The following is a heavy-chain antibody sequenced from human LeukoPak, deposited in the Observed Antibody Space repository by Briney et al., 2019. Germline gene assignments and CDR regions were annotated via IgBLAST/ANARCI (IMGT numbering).Heavy chain of an antibody. CDR2: INHSGST. CDR3: ARKRWFDP. Sequence: SETLSLTCAVYGGSFSGYYWSWIRQPPGKGLEWIGEINHSGSTNYNPSLKSRVTISVDTSKNQFSLKLSSVTAADTAVYYCARKRWFDPWGQGTLVTVSS. CDR1: GGSFSGYY. J-gene: IGHJ5*02. V-gene: IGHV4-34*01.